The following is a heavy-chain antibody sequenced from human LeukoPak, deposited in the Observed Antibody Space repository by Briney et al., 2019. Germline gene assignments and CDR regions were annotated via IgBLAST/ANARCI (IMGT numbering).Heavy chain of an antibody. CDR2: IYSGGST. CDR3: ARLKQGRSGWFDP. J-gene: IGHJ5*02. CDR1: GFTVSSNY. V-gene: IGHV3-53*01. Sequence: PGGSLRLSCAASGFTVSSNYMSWVRQAPGKGLEWVSVIYSGGSTYYADSVKGRFTISRDNSKNTLYLQMNSLRAEDTSVYYCARLKQGRSGWFDPWGQGTLVTVSS.